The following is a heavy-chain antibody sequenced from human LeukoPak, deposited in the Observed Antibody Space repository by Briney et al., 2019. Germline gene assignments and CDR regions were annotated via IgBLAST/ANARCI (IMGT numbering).Heavy chain of an antibody. CDR3: ARSAKEYSSSWYVRDYYMDV. D-gene: IGHD6-13*01. V-gene: IGHV1-2*02. J-gene: IGHJ6*03. CDR1: GYTFTGYY. Sequence: EASVKVSCKASGYTFTGYYMHWVRQAPGQGLEWMGWINPNSGGTNYAQKFQGRVTMTRDTSISTAYMELSRLRSDDTAVYYCARSAKEYSSSWYVRDYYMDVWGKGTTVTVSS. CDR2: INPNSGGT.